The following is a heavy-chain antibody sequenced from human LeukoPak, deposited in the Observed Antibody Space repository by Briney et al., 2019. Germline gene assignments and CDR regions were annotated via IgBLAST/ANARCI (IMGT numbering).Heavy chain of an antibody. CDR1: GYTFTSYA. V-gene: IGHV7-4-1*02. J-gene: IGHJ6*03. CDR3: ARDWGYCSGGSCYPRYYYMDV. Sequence: ASVKVSCKASGYTFTSYAMNWVRQAPGQGLEWMGWINTNTGNPTYAQGFTGRFVFSLDTSVSTAYLQISSLKAEDTAVYYCARDWGYCSGGSCYPRYYYMDVWGKGTTVTVSS. D-gene: IGHD2-15*01. CDR2: INTNTGNP.